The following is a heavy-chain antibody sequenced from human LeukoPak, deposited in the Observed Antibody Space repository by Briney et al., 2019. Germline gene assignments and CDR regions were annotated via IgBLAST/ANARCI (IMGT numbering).Heavy chain of an antibody. D-gene: IGHD1-26*01. V-gene: IGHV3-30*02. CDR3: AIRSRSYNDAFDI. CDR2: IRHDGSNK. Sequence: GGSLRLSCAASGFTFSSFGIHWVRQAPGKGLEWLAFIRHDGSNKYYADSVKGRFTISRDNSKNTLYLQMNSLRAEDTAVYYCAIRSRSYNDAFDIWGQGTMVTVSS. J-gene: IGHJ3*02. CDR1: GFTFSSFG.